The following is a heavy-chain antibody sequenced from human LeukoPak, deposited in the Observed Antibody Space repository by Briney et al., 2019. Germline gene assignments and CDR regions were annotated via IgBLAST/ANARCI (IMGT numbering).Heavy chain of an antibody. V-gene: IGHV4-39*01. CDR2: IYYSGST. CDR1: GGSISSSSYY. CDR3: ARLDEEGYYVPSY. J-gene: IGHJ4*02. D-gene: IGHD3-10*02. Sequence: PSETLSLTCTVSGGSISSSSYYWGWIRQPPGKGLEWIGSIYYSGSTYYNPSLKSRVTMSVDTSKNQFSLKLSSVTAADTAVYYCARLDEEGYYVPSYWGQGTLVTVSS.